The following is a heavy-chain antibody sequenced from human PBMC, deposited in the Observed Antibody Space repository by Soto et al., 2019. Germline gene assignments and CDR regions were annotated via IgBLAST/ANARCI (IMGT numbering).Heavy chain of an antibody. Sequence: PSETLSLTCAVYGGSFSGYYWSWVRQPPGKGLEWIGEINHSGSTNYNPSLKSRVTISVDTSKNQFSLNLSSVTAADTAVYYCTRSSCEAGGYSYGSAGYYAMDVWGQGTTVTVSS. D-gene: IGHD5-18*01. V-gene: IGHV4-34*01. J-gene: IGHJ6*02. CDR1: GGSFSGYY. CDR2: INHSGST. CDR3: TRSSCEAGGYSYGSAGYYAMDV.